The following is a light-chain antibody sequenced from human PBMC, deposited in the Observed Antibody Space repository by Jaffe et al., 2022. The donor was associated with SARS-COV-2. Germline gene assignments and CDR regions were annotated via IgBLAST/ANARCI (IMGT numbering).Light chain of an antibody. CDR2: DNT. V-gene: IGLV1-40*01. CDR1: RSNIGAGYD. CDR3: QSYDSLSGSVL. Sequence: QSVLTQPPSVSGAPGQRVTISCTGSRSNIGAGYDVHWYQQLPGTAPKLLIYDNTNRPSGVPDRFSGSKSGTSASLAITGLQAEDEADYYCQSYDSLSGSVLFGGGTKLTVL. J-gene: IGLJ2*01.